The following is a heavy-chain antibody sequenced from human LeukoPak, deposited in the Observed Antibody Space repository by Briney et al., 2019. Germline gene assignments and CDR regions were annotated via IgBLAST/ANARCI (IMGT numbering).Heavy chain of an antibody. D-gene: IGHD6-13*01. CDR2: ISYDGSNK. Sequence: QPGGALRLSCAASGFTFSSYGMHWVRQAPGKGLEWVAVISYDGSNKYYADSVKGRFTISRDNSKNTLYLQMNSLRAEDTAVYYCAKGTRVYQQLVQFDIWGQGTMVTVSS. CDR1: GFTFSSYG. J-gene: IGHJ3*02. V-gene: IGHV3-30*18. CDR3: AKGTRVYQQLVQFDI.